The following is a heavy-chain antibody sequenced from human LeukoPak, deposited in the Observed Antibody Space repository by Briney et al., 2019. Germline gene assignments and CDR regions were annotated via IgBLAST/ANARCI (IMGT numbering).Heavy chain of an antibody. CDR2: INSDGSST. CDR1: GFTFSSYW. V-gene: IGHV3-74*01. J-gene: IGHJ4*02. Sequence: GGSLRLSCAASGFTFSSYWMHWVRQAPGKGLVWVSRINSDGSSTSYADSVKGRFTISRDNAKNTLYLQMNSLRAEDTAVYYCARGPYYGDYVDHWGQGTLVTVSS. CDR3: ARGPYYGDYVDH. D-gene: IGHD4-17*01.